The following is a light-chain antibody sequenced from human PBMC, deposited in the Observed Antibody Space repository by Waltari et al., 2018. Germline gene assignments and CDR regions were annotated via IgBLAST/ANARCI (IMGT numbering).Light chain of an antibody. CDR2: DVF. CDR1: TSDVGFYNY. CDR3: NSYTGSSSWV. V-gene: IGLV2-14*03. Sequence: QSALTQPASVSGSPGQSITISCTGTTSDVGFYNYVSWYQQHPGKAPQLIIYDVFERPSGVSNGFSVSKSGNTASLTISGLLAEDEADYYCNSYTGSSSWVFGGGTKLTVL. J-gene: IGLJ3*02.